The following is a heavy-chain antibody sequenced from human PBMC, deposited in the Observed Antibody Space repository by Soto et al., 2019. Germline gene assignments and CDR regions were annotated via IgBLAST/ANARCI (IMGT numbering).Heavy chain of an antibody. CDR1: GLTVSSSY. V-gene: IGHV3-66*01. J-gene: IGHJ3*02. CDR2: IESGGGT. CDR3: ARELTLAGQGAFDI. Sequence: GGSLRLSCAASGLTVSSSYMTWVRQAPGRGLDWVSLIESGGGTYYADAVKGRFTISRDNSKNTLYLQMNSLTVEDTAVYYCARELTLAGQGAFDIWGQGTMVTVS.